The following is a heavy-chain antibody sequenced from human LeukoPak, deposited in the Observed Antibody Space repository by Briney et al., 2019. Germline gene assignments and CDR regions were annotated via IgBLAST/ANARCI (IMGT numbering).Heavy chain of an antibody. V-gene: IGHV4-39*01. J-gene: IGHJ4*01. CDR2: IYYSGST. CDR1: GGSISSSSYY. Sequence: PSETLSLTCTVSGGSISSSSYYWGWIRQPPGKGLEWIGSIYYSGSTYYNPSLKSRVTISVDTSKNQFSLKLSSVTAADTAVYYCARRDDYVWGSYRPLLYYFDFWGHGTLVTVSS. D-gene: IGHD3-16*02. CDR3: ARRDDYVWGSYRPLLYYFDF.